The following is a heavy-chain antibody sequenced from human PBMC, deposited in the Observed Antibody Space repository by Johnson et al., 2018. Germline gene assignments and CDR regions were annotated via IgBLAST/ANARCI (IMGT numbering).Heavy chain of an antibody. Sequence: QVQLQESGPGLVKPSETLSLTCTVSGGSISTYYWTWIRQPPGKGLEWIGYIYYSGSTNYNPSLKSRVTISVDTSKNQFSLKLSSVTAAATAVYYCAREVTPGTFDSWGQGTMVTVSS. J-gene: IGHJ3*02. CDR2: IYYSGST. CDR3: AREVTPGTFDS. CDR1: GGSISTYY. D-gene: IGHD4-17*01. V-gene: IGHV4-59*01.